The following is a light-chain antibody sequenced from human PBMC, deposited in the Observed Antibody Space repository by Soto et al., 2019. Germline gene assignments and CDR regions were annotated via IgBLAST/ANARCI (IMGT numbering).Light chain of an antibody. J-gene: IGKJ4*01. CDR3: QQRSNSHPP. Sequence: EIVLTQSPATLSLSPGERATLSCRASQSISTYLAWYQQKTGQAPRLLIYDASKRATGIPARFGGSGSGTYFTLTISSLDPEDFAVYYCQQRSNSHPPFGGGTKVEIK. CDR1: QSISTY. V-gene: IGKV3-11*01. CDR2: DAS.